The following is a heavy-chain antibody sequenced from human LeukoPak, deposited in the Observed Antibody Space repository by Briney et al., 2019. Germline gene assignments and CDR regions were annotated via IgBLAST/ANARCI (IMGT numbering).Heavy chain of an antibody. CDR1: GFTFSTST. V-gene: IGHV3-7*01. D-gene: IGHD7-27*01. Sequence: GGSLRLSCAASGFTFSTSTMNWVRQAPGNGLEWVAHINQDGSQKYYVDSVKGRFTISRDNARNSLYLQMNSLRAEDTAVYYCASGLLPSVLTVFDSWGLGTLVTVSS. CDR3: ASGLLPSVLTVFDS. CDR2: INQDGSQK. J-gene: IGHJ4*02.